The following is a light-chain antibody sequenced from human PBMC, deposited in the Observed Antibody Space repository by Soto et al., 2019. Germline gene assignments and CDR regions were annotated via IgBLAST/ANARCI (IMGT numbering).Light chain of an antibody. CDR2: DAP. Sequence: ETVLTQSPATVSLSPGDRATLPCRASQSVSSNKLAWYQQKPGQAPRLLIYDAPSRASGIPARFSGSGSGTDFTLTISSLQSEDFALYYCQHTLKWPPTFGQGTKVDIK. CDR1: QSVSSN. CDR3: QHTLKWPPT. V-gene: IGKV3D-15*01. J-gene: IGKJ1*01.